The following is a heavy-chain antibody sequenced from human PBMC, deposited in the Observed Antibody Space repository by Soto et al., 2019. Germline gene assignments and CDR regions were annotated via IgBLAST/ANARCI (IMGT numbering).Heavy chain of an antibody. J-gene: IGHJ6*03. CDR3: ARQVYGDYVSYYYYYMDV. Sequence: QVQLQESGPGLVKPSETLSLTCTVSGGSISSYYWSWIRQPPGKGLEWIGYIYYSGRTNYNPSLKGRVTISVDTSKNQCSLKLSSVTAADTAVYYCARQVYGDYVSYYYYYMDVWGKGTTVTVSS. CDR2: IYYSGRT. D-gene: IGHD4-17*01. CDR1: GGSISSYY. V-gene: IGHV4-59*01.